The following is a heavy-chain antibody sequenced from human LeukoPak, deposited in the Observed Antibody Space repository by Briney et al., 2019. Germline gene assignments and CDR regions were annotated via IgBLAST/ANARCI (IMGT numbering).Heavy chain of an antibody. V-gene: IGHV1-69*04. CDR1: GGTFSSYA. J-gene: IGHJ4*02. D-gene: IGHD3-10*01. CDR3: ARHPWFGELEFDY. Sequence: SVKVSCKASGGTFSSYAISWVRQAPGQGLEWMGRIIPILGIANYAQKFQGRVTITADKSTSTAYMELSSLRSEDTAVYYCARHPWFGELEFDYWGQGTLVTVSS. CDR2: IIPILGIA.